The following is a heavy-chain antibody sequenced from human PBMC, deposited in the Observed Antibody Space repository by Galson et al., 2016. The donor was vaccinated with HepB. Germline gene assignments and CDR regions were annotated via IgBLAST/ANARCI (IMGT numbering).Heavy chain of an antibody. CDR3: CHMLLDAAGLYLEY. V-gene: IGHV2-5*04. J-gene: IGHJ4*02. Sequence: PALVKPTQTLTLTCTFSGFSLSSIGESVAWIRQPPGKALECLALIYWNDDKRYSPSLKSRLTITKDTSKNRVGLTMTKLDPVDTGTYYFCHMLLDAAGLYLEYWGQGVLVTVSS. CDR2: IYWNDDK. CDR1: GFSLSSIGES. D-gene: IGHD6-13*01.